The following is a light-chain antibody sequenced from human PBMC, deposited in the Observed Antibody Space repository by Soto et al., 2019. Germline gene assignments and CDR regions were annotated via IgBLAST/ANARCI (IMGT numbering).Light chain of an antibody. CDR1: SSDIGDYDY. Sequence: QSALTQPASVSGSPGQSITISCTGTSSDIGDYDYVSWYQQHPGKAPKLIIYEVTNRPSGLSNRFSGSKSDNTASLTISGSEAEDEAEYYCFCHISVAYRSIYVFGTGTKLTVL. J-gene: IGLJ1*01. V-gene: IGLV2-14*01. CDR3: FCHISVAYRSIYV. CDR2: EVT.